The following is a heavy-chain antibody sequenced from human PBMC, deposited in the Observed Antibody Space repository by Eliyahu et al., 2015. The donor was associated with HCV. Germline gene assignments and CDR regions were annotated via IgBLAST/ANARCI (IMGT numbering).Heavy chain of an antibody. Sequence: EVQLLESGGGLVQPGGSLXXSXXXSGXXFSSYAVNWVRQAPGKGLEWVSAISGSGGTTYYTDSMKGRITISRDNSKNTVYLQMSSLRAEDTATYYCAKVGEPYSYYDYWGQGTLVTVSS. CDR3: AKVGEPYSYYDY. CDR1: GXXFSSYA. V-gene: IGHV3-23*01. D-gene: IGHD4-11*01. CDR2: ISGSGGTT. J-gene: IGHJ4*02.